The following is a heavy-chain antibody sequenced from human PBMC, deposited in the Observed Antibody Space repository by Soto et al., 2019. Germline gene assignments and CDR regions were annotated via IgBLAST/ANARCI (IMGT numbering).Heavy chain of an antibody. J-gene: IGHJ6*03. Sequence: QVQLQESGPGLVKPSQTLSLTCTVSGGSISSGGYYWSWIRQHPGNGLEWIGYIYYSGSTFYNPSLKSRVSLSVDPSKYQFSLKLSSVTAADTAVYYCARVPRFCSGGSSYSYYYYYMDVWGKGTTVTVSS. CDR2: IYYSGST. D-gene: IGHD2-15*01. CDR1: GGSISSGGYY. V-gene: IGHV4-31*03. CDR3: ARVPRFCSGGSSYSYYYYYMDV.